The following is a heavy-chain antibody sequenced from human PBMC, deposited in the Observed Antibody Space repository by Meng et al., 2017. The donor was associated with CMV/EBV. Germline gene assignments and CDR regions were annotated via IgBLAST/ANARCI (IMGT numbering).Heavy chain of an antibody. D-gene: IGHD2-21*01. CDR3: TTAPLYIPQGY. Sequence: CAASGCTFSNAWMRWGRQAPGKGLEWVGRIKSKTDGGTTDYAAPVKGRSTISRDDSKNTLYLQMNSLKTEDTAVYYCTTAPLYIPQGYWGQGTLVTVSS. CDR1: GCTFSNAW. J-gene: IGHJ4*02. V-gene: IGHV3-15*01. CDR2: IKSKTDGGTT.